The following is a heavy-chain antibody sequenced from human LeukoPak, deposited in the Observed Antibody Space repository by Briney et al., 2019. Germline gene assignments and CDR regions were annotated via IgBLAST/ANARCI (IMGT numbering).Heavy chain of an antibody. D-gene: IGHD5-24*01. Sequence: SVKVSCEASGGTFSSYAISWVRQAPGQGLEWMGGIIPIFGTANYAQKFQGRVTITADESTSTAYMELSSLRSEDTAVYYCARAPSRRDGYNRAFDIWGQGTMVTVSS. V-gene: IGHV1-69*13. CDR1: GGTFSSYA. J-gene: IGHJ3*02. CDR3: ARAPSRRDGYNRAFDI. CDR2: IIPIFGTA.